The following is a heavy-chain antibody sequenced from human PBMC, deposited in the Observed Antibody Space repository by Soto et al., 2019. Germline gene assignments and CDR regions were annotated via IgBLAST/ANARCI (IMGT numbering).Heavy chain of an antibody. D-gene: IGHD5-12*01. CDR2: INSGSSTI. V-gene: IGHV3-48*02. J-gene: IGHJ4*02. Sequence: EVQLVESGGGLVQPGGSLRLSCEASGFPFSSYAMNWVRQAPGKGLEWVSYINSGSSTIYYADSAKGRFTISRDNAKNSLYLQMNSLRDEDTAVYFCVRDRGYTGYDLQYWGQGALVAVSS. CDR1: GFPFSSYA. CDR3: VRDRGYTGYDLQY.